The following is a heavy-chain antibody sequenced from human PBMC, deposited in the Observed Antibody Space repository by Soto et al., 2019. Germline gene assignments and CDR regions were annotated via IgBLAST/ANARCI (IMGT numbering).Heavy chain of an antibody. Sequence: GGSLRLSCTASGFTFGDYAMSWFRQAPGKGLEWVGFIRSKAYGGTTEYAASVKGRFTISRDDSKSIAYLQMNSLKTEDTAVYYCTRAGKGLRYFDWLFTPPPGAYNWFDPWGQGTLVTVSS. V-gene: IGHV3-49*03. CDR1: GFTFGDYA. J-gene: IGHJ5*02. CDR2: IRSKAYGGTT. CDR3: TRAGKGLRYFDWLFTPPPGAYNWFDP. D-gene: IGHD3-9*01.